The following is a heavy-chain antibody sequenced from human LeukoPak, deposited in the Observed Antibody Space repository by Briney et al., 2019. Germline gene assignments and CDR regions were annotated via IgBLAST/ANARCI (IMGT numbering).Heavy chain of an antibody. V-gene: IGHV1-2*02. CDR2: INPNSGGT. D-gene: IGHD6-19*01. J-gene: IGHJ4*02. CDR1: GYSFTSSD. Sequence: ASVKVSCKASGYSFTSSDINWVRQAPGQGLEWMGWINPNSGGTNYAQKFQGRVTMTRDTSISTAYMELSSLRSEDTAVYYCARGVEAGVDYWGQGTLVTVSS. CDR3: ARGVEAGVDY.